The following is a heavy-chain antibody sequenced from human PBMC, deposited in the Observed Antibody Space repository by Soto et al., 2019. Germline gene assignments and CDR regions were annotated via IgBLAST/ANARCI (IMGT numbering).Heavy chain of an antibody. Sequence: EVQLVESGGDLILPGGSLRLSCAASGFSVSSTYMNWVRQAPGKWLEWVSVIYSGGSASYADSVKGRFTISRDNSKNTVYLQMSNMRADDTGVYYCARGEEWGWRHYFDLWGQGTLVTVSS. CDR2: IYSGGSA. CDR1: GFSVSSTY. V-gene: IGHV3-53*01. D-gene: IGHD3-3*01. J-gene: IGHJ4*02. CDR3: ARGEEWGWRHYFDL.